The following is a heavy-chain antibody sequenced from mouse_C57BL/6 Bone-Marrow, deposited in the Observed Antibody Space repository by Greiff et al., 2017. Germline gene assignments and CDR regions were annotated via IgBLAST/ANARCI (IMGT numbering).Heavy chain of an antibody. CDR2: IYPGDGDT. J-gene: IGHJ4*01. V-gene: IGHV1-80*01. CDR1: GYAFSSYW. D-gene: IGHD2-4*01. Sequence: QVQLKQSGAELVKPGASVKISCKASGYAFSSYWMNWVKQRPGKGLEWIGQIYPGDGDTNYNGKFKGKATLTADKSSSTAYMQLSSLTSEDSAVYLCARSGDYDGYYAMDYWGQGTSVTVSS. CDR3: ARSGDYDGYYAMDY.